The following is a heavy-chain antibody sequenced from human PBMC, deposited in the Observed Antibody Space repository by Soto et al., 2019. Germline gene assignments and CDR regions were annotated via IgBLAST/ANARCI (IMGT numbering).Heavy chain of an antibody. CDR2: ISGSGGST. Sequence: GGSLRLSYAASGFTISSFGISWVRQAPGKGLGWVSGISGSGGSTYYADSVKGRFTISRDNAKNTLYLQVSSLRAEDTAVYFCARAGVWSGSYYYMDVWGKGTTVTVSS. V-gene: IGHV3-23*01. D-gene: IGHD3-3*01. CDR3: ARAGVWSGSYYYMDV. CDR1: GFTISSFG. J-gene: IGHJ6*03.